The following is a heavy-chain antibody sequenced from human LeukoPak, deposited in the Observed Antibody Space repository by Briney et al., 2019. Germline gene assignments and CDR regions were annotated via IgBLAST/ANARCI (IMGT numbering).Heavy chain of an antibody. CDR3: TRVNLRGSQCNWFDP. V-gene: IGHV1-69*08. CDR1: GGTFRSHI. Sequence: SVEVSCKTSGGTFRSHIFSWVRQAPGQGLEWMGSITPVIDSARYAQKFQDRITITADTSTGTAYLHLSSLTSEDTAIYYCTRVNLRGSQCNWFDPWGQGTLVTVSS. D-gene: IGHD1-26*01. J-gene: IGHJ5*02. CDR2: ITPVIDSA.